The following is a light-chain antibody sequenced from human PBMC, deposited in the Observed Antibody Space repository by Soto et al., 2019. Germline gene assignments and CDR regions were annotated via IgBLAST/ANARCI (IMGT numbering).Light chain of an antibody. V-gene: IGKV3-15*01. J-gene: IGKJ4*01. CDR1: QGVSRK. CDR2: GAS. CDR3: QQRSNWPKLT. Sequence: DIVMTQSPATLSVAPGERVTFSCRASQGVSRKLAWYQHKPGQAPRLLISGASTGATGIPARFSGSGSGTEFTLTISSLQSEDCAVYYCQQRSNWPKLTFGGGTKVEIK.